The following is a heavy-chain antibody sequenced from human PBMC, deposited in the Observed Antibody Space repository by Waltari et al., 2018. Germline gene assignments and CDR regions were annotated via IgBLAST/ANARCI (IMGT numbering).Heavy chain of an antibody. J-gene: IGHJ4*02. V-gene: IGHV5-51*03. CDR2: IYPCDSET. CDR1: GSSFTSYW. CDR3: ARLYDCWSGYYFSPLDY. D-gene: IGHD3-3*01. Sequence: VQLVQSGAGVKKPGESLKISCMGSGSSFTSYWTGWVRQMPGNGLEWMGIIYPCDSETRYSPSFQGQVTISADESISTAYLQWSSLKASDTAMYYCARLYDCWSGYYFSPLDYWGQGTLVTVSS.